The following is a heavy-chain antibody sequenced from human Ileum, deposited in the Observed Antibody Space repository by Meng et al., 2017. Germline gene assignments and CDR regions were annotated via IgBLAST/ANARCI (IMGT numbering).Heavy chain of an antibody. CDR2: VNPNNGDT. V-gene: IGHV1-2*06. CDR3: ARWEGLEP. CDR1: GYTFTDYY. Sequence: QVQVVQFGAEVKKPGASVKVSCKASGYTFTDYYMHWVRQAPGQGLEWMGRVNPNNGDTIYAQKFQGRVTMTWDTSMTTAYMELRRLTSDDTAVYYCARWEGLEPWGQGTLVTVSS. J-gene: IGHJ5*02. D-gene: IGHD1-1*01.